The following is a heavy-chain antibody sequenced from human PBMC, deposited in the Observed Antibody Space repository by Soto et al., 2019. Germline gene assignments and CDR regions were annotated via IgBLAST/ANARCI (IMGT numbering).Heavy chain of an antibody. V-gene: IGHV3-9*01. CDR3: AKESSYGSGSYNNFDY. J-gene: IGHJ4*02. Sequence: DVQLVESGGGLVQPGRSLRLSCAASGFTFDDYAMHWVRQAPGKGLEWVSGISWNSGSIGYADSVKGRFTISRDNAKNSLYLQMNSLRAEDTALYYCAKESSYGSGSYNNFDYWGQGTLVTVSS. CDR2: ISWNSGSI. D-gene: IGHD3-10*01. CDR1: GFTFDDYA.